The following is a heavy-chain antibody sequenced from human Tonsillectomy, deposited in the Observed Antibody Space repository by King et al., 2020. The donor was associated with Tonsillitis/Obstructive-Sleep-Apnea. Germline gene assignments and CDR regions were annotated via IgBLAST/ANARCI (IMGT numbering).Heavy chain of an antibody. CDR3: TAEPANTVTN. CDR1: GFTFNDAW. CDR2: IKSKTDGGTT. D-gene: IGHD4-17*01. J-gene: IGHJ4*01. Sequence: EVQLVESGGGLVEPGGSLTISCTASGFTFNDAWMNWVRQAPGQGLEWVGRIKSKTDGGTTNYAAPVKGRFTISRDDSNNTLFLLMNSLKTEDTAVYYCTAEPANTVTNWGHGTLVTVYS. V-gene: IGHV3-15*07.